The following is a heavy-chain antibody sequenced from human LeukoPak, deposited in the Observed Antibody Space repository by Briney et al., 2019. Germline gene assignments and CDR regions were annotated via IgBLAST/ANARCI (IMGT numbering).Heavy chain of an antibody. V-gene: IGHV4-59*01. CDR3: ARIGHEDYYFDY. J-gene: IGHJ4*02. CDR2: IYYSGST. CDR1: GGSISSYY. Sequence: SETLSLTCTVSGGSISSYYWSWIREPPGKGLEWIGYIYYSGSTNYNPSLKSRVTISVGTSKNQFSLKLSSVTAADTAVYYCARIGHEDYYFDYWGQGTLVTVSS.